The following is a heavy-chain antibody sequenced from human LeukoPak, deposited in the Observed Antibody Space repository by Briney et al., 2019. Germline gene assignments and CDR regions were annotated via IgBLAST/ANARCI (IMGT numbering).Heavy chain of an antibody. D-gene: IGHD3-10*01. CDR2: ISYDGSNK. J-gene: IGHJ4*02. Sequence: GGSLRLSCAASGFTFSSYGMHWVRQAPGKGLEWVAVISYDGSNKYYADSVKGRFTISRDNSKNTLYLQMNNLRAEDTAIYYCATDSYVSGSYYRLFYWGQGTLVTVSS. V-gene: IGHV3-30*03. CDR3: ATDSYVSGSYYRLFY. CDR1: GFTFSSYG.